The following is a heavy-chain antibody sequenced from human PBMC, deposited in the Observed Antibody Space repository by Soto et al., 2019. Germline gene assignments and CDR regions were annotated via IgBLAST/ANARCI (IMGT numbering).Heavy chain of an antibody. CDR2: ISGRGTST. D-gene: IGHD2-2*01. CDR1: GSTLIINA. CDR3: AKDRGPYASSCSTD. Sequence: EVQLLESGGGSVQPGGSLGLSFEASGSTLIINALPWFRQPPAKGLGGVSSISGRGTSTFYADSVRGRFTISRDNSEEELHLQMNTLRADDTAVYYCAKDRGPYASSCSTDWGQGVQVTVSS. V-gene: IGHV3-23*01. J-gene: IGHJ4*02.